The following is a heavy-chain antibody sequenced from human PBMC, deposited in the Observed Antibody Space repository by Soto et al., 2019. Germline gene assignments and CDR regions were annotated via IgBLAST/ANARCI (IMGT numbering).Heavy chain of an antibody. V-gene: IGHV3-21*01. CDR2: ITSSSNYK. CDR1: GFTFSNYN. Sequence: PGGSLRLSCVASGFTFSNYNMNWFRQAPGKGLEWVSSITSSSNYKYYTDSVKGRFTISRDNAQESLYLQMNSLRAEDTAVYYCGRPIGAPTVPTSDYWGQGTLVTVSS. D-gene: IGHD4-17*01. J-gene: IGHJ4*02. CDR3: GRPIGAPTVPTSDY.